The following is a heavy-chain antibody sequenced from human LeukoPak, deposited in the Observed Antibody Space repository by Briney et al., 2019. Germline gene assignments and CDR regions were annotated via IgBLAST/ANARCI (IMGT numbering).Heavy chain of an antibody. CDR1: GFTFSSYA. CDR3: AMDSSWLPLKFDY. J-gene: IGHJ4*02. CDR2: ISGSGDTT. Sequence: QSGGSLRLSCAASGFTFSSYAMSWVRQAPGKGLEWVSTISGSGDTTYYADSVKGRFTISRDNSKNTLYLQMNSLRAEDTAVYYCAMDSSWLPLKFDYWGQGTLVTVST. V-gene: IGHV3-23*01. D-gene: IGHD5-24*01.